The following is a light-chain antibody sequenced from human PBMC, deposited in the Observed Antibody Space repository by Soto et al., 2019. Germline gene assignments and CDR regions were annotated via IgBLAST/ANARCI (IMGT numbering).Light chain of an antibody. Sequence: QAVVTQEPSLTVSPGGTVTLTCGSSTGAVTSGHYPYWFQQKPGQAPKTLIYDTTNKHSWSPARFSGSLLGGKAALTLSGAQPEDEADYYCLLVYSDTVVFGGGTKLTVL. V-gene: IGLV7-46*01. CDR2: DTT. CDR3: LLVYSDTVV. J-gene: IGLJ2*01. CDR1: TGAVTSGHY.